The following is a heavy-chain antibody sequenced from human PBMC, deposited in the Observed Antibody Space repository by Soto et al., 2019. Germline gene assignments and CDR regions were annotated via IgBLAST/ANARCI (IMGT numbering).Heavy chain of an antibody. J-gene: IGHJ6*02. Sequence: SETLSLTCAVYCGSFSGYYWSWIRQPPWKGLEWIGEINHSGRTNYNPSLKSRVTISVDTSKNQFSLKLSSVTAADTAVHYCARGMEAKVAPTRHYYYYGMEVWGPGTTVTVYS. CDR2: INHSGRT. CDR3: ARGMEAKVAPTRHYYYYGMEV. D-gene: IGHD5-12*01. V-gene: IGHV4-34*01. CDR1: CGSFSGYY.